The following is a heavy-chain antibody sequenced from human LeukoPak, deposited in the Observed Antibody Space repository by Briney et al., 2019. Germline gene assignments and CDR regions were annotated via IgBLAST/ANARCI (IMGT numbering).Heavy chain of an antibody. CDR3: ARGPLGSSWYLTEYFQH. D-gene: IGHD6-13*01. CDR1: GGSISSGSYY. V-gene: IGHV4-61*02. CDR2: IYTSGST. J-gene: IGHJ1*01. Sequence: PSETLSLTCTVSGGSISSGSYYWSWIRQPAGKGLEWIGRIYTSGSTNYNPSLKSRVTISVDASKNQFSLKLSSVTAADTAVYYCARGPLGSSWYLTEYFQHWGQGTLVTVSS.